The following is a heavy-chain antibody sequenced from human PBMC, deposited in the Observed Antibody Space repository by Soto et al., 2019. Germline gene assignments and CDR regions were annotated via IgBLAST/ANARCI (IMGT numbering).Heavy chain of an antibody. Sequence: PSGSVRHSGAASGFAHSRYGMHWVRQAPGKGLEWVAVIWYDGSNKYYADSVKGRFTISRDNSKNTLYLQMNSLRAEDTAVYYCARDLIVVVVAAITTYYYYYGMDVWGQGTTVTVS. D-gene: IGHD2-15*01. J-gene: IGHJ6*02. CDR2: IWYDGSNK. CDR3: ARDLIVVVVAAITTYYYYYGMDV. V-gene: IGHV3-33*01. CDR1: GFAHSRYG.